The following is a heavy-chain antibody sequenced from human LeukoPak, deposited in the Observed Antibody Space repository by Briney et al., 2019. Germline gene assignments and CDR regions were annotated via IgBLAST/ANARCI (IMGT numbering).Heavy chain of an antibody. CDR3: ARVDTAMVYGY. Sequence: ASVKVSCTASGYTFTSYYMHWVRQAPGQGLEWMGIINPSGGSTSYAQKFQGRVTMTRDTSTSTVYVELSSLRSEDTAVYYCARVDTAMVYGYWGQGTLVTVSS. J-gene: IGHJ4*02. CDR2: INPSGGST. CDR1: GYTFTSYY. V-gene: IGHV1-46*01. D-gene: IGHD5-18*01.